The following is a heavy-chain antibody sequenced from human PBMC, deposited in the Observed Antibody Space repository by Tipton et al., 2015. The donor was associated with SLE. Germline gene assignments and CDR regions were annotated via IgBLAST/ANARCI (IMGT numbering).Heavy chain of an antibody. CDR2: MYITGNS. J-gene: IGHJ4*02. D-gene: IGHD2-15*01. CDR1: GASISSYY. Sequence: TLSLTCIVSGASISSYYWSWIRQPAGKGLEWIGRMYITGNSKYNPSLRSRVTMSVDTSKNEFSLKLSSVTAADTAVYYCARGGCSGGSCLDYWGQGTLVTVSS. CDR3: ARGGCSGGSCLDY. V-gene: IGHV4-4*07.